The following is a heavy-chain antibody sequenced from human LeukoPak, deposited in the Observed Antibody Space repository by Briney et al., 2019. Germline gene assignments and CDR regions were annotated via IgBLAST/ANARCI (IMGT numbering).Heavy chain of an antibody. V-gene: IGHV3-33*06. CDR3: AKGSPYYYDSSGYSGFDY. CDR2: IWYDGSNK. CDR1: GFTFGSYG. D-gene: IGHD3-22*01. J-gene: IGHJ4*02. Sequence: GGSLRLSCAASGFTFGSYGMHWVRQAPGKGLEWVAVIWYDGSNKYYADSVKGRFTISRDNSKNTLYLQMNSLRAEDTAVYYCAKGSPYYYDSSGYSGFDYWGQGTLVTVSS.